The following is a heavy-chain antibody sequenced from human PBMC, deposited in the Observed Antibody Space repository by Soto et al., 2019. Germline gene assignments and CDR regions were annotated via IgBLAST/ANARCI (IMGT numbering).Heavy chain of an antibody. D-gene: IGHD3-10*01. V-gene: IGHV5-51*01. CDR2: IYPGDSDT. J-gene: IGHJ4*02. CDR1: GYSFTNSW. CDR3: ARRGGFGRMYYFDY. Sequence: ESLKISFQGSGYSFTNSWIAWVRQIPGEGLEWMGIIYPGDSDTRYSPSFQGQVTISADKSINTAYLQWSSLKASDTAMYYCARRGGFGRMYYFDYWGQGTLVTVSS.